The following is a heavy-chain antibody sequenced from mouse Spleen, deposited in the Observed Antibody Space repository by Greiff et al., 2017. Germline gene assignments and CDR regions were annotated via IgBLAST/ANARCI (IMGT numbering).Heavy chain of an antibody. D-gene: IGHD2-14*01. J-gene: IGHJ1*01. CDR3: AYYYRYDEWYFDV. V-gene: IGHV3-6*01. Sequence: DVKLQESGPGLVKPSQSLSLTCSVTGYSITSGYYWNWIRQFPGNKLEWMGYISYDGSNNYNPSLKNRISITRDTSKNQFFLKLNSVTTEDTATYYCAYYYRYDEWYFDVWGAGTTVTVSS. CDR2: ISYDGSN. CDR1: GYSITSGYY.